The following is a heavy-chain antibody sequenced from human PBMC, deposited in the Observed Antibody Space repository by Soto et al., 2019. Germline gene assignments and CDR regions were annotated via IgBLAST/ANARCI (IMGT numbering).Heavy chain of an antibody. CDR3: ARDLSAVKFREFFKYYRMDV. V-gene: IGHV1-69*06. CDR1: GGTFSSNP. Sequence: QVKLMQSAAEVRKPGSSVTVSCKASGGTFSSNPISWVRQAPGQGREWMGGIIPIFGTPHYARQFLYRVIVRADSSTHTAFMELTSLTSHDTAVYYCARDLSAVKFREFFKYYRMDVWGQGTTVTVS. D-gene: IGHD3-3*01. CDR2: IIPIFGTP. J-gene: IGHJ6*01.